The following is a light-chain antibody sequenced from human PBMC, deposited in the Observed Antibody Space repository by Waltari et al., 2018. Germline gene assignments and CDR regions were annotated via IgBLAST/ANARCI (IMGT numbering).Light chain of an antibody. CDR3: SSYATTRVI. CDR1: GSAIGGNKY. J-gene: IGLJ2*01. CDR2: DVT. Sequence: QSALTQPASVSGTPGQSITIPCSGTGSAIGGNKYVSWYQQHPGEAPKVIIYDVTSRPSGVSDRFSGSKSGNTAFLTISGLQAEDEADYYCSSYATTRVIFGGGTKVTVL. V-gene: IGLV2-14*03.